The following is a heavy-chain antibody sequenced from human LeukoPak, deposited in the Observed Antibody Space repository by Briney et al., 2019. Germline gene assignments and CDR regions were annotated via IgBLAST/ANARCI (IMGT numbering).Heavy chain of an antibody. CDR2: MNTNAGKA. CDR3: AREEGGLDV. J-gene: IGHJ6*02. V-gene: IGHV7-4-1*02. Sequence: ASVKVSCKPSGYDFSIYTLNWVRQVPGQGPEWMGWMNTNAGKATYAQDFRGRFVFSFDSSVSTAYLEITSLQAADTAVYYCAREEGGLDVWGQGTTVIVSS. CDR1: GYDFSIYT.